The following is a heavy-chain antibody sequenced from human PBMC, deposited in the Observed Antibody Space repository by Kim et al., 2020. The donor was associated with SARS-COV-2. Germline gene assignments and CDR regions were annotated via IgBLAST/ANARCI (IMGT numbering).Heavy chain of an antibody. J-gene: IGHJ4*02. D-gene: IGHD3-22*01. Sequence: GGSLRLSCAASGFTFGDYAMHWVRQAPGKGLEWVSGISWNTGSIGYADSVKGRFTISRDNAKSSLYLQMNSLRTEDTALYYCARVKTYYYDSTGYYYGGAPDYWGQGTLVTVSS. CDR3: ARVKTYYYDSTGYYYGGAPDY. V-gene: IGHV3-9*01. CDR1: GFTFGDYA. CDR2: ISWNTGSI.